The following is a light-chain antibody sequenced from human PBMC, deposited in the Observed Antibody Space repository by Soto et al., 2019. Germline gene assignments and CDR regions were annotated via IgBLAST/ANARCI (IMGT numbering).Light chain of an antibody. V-gene: IGLV2-8*01. CDR2: EVS. CDR3: SSYAGSNYV. J-gene: IGLJ1*01. CDR1: SSDVGGYNY. Sequence: QSVLTQPPSASGSPGQSVTISCTGTSSDVGGYNYVSWYQQHPGKAPKLMIYEVSQRPSGVPDRFSGSKSGNTASLTVSGLQAEDEADYYCSSYAGSNYVFGNGTKVTVL.